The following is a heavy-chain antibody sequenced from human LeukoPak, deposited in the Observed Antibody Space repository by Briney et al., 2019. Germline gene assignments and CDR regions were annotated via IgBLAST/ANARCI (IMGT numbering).Heavy chain of an antibody. J-gene: IGHJ4*02. D-gene: IGHD3-10*01. CDR2: ISPYSGNT. CDR3: ATVNYYGAPFDY. Sequence: ASVKVSCKASGYTLTGYYISWVRQAPGQGLEWMGWISPYSGNTNYAQKLQGRVTMTRDTSTSTAYMELSSLRSEDTAVYYCATVNYYGAPFDYWGQGTLVTVSS. CDR1: GYTLTGYY. V-gene: IGHV1-18*01.